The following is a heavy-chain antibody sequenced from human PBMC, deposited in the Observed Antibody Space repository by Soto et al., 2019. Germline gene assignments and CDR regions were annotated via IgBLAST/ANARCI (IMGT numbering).Heavy chain of an antibody. J-gene: IGHJ3*02. Sequence: ASVKVSCKASGYAFTSYGISWVRQAPGQGLEWMGWISAYNGNTNYAQKLQGRVTMTTDTSTSTAYMELRSLRSDDTAVYYCARAEMPGDAFDIWDQGTMVTVSS. D-gene: IGHD2-2*01. CDR3: ARAEMPGDAFDI. V-gene: IGHV1-18*01. CDR1: GYAFTSYG. CDR2: ISAYNGNT.